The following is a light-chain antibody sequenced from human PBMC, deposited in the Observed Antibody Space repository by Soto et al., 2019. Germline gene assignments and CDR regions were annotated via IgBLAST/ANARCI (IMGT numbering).Light chain of an antibody. Sequence: DIQMTQSPSSLSAFVVDRVTITFRASQIISSYLNWYQQKPGKAPKLLIYSASSLQSGVPSRFSGSGSGTDFSLTISSLQPEDFATYYCQQSYRTPITFGQGTRLEIK. CDR2: SAS. J-gene: IGKJ5*01. CDR3: QQSYRTPIT. CDR1: QIISSY. V-gene: IGKV1-39*01.